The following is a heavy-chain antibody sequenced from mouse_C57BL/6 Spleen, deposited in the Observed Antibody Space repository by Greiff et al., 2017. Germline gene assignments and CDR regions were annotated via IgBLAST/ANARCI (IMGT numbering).Heavy chain of an antibody. D-gene: IGHD1-1*01. J-gene: IGHJ1*03. CDR2: IRSKSNNYAT. CDR1: GFSFNTYA. Sequence: EVKLMESGGGLVQPKGSLKLSCAASGFSFNTYAMNWVRQAPGKGLEWVARIRSKSNNYATYYADSVKDRFTISRDDSESMLYLQMNNLKTEDTAMYYCVSRGATVDWYFDVWGTGTTVTVSS. V-gene: IGHV10-1*01. CDR3: VSRGATVDWYFDV.